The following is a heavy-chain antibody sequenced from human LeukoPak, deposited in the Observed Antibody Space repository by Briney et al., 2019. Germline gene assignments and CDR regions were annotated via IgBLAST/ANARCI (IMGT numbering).Heavy chain of an antibody. J-gene: IGHJ4*02. CDR1: GFTFSSYA. Sequence: QPGGSLRLSCAASGFTFSSYAMSWVRQAPGKGLEWASAISGSGGSTYYADSVKGRFTISRDNSKNTLYLQMNSPRAEDTAVYYCAINIVVVPAAMRGGDYWGQGTLVTVSS. CDR2: ISGSGGST. D-gene: IGHD2-2*01. CDR3: AINIVVVPAAMRGGDY. V-gene: IGHV3-23*01.